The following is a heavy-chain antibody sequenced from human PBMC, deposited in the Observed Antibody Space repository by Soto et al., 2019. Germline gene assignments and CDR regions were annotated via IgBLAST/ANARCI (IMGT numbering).Heavy chain of an antibody. Sequence: ASVKVSCKASGYTFTSYGISWVRQAPGQGLEWMGWISAYNGNTNYAQKLQGRVTMTTDTSTSTAYMELRSLRSDDTTVYYCARFNFWSGYLFFDYWGQGTLVTVSS. CDR2: ISAYNGNT. D-gene: IGHD3-3*01. CDR3: ARFNFWSGYLFFDY. V-gene: IGHV1-18*04. J-gene: IGHJ4*02. CDR1: GYTFTSYG.